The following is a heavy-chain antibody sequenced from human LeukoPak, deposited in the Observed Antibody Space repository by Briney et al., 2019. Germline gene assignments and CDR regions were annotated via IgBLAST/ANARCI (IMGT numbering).Heavy chain of an antibody. Sequence: GASVKVSCKASGYTFTDYYMHWVRLAPGQGLEWLGWINPNSGGTNYAQKFQGRVTMTRDTSISTAYMELSRLKSDDTAVYYCARLSTVTTSFDYWGQGTLVTVSS. CDR1: GYTFTDYY. V-gene: IGHV1-2*02. CDR2: INPNSGGT. J-gene: IGHJ4*02. D-gene: IGHD4-17*01. CDR3: ARLSTVTTSFDY.